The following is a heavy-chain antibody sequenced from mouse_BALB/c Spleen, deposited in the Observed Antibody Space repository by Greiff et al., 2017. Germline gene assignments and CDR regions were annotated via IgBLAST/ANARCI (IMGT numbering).Heavy chain of an antibody. CDR2: IYPGSGNT. Sequence: VQLQQSGAELARPGASVKLSCKASGYTFTDYYINWVKQRTGQGLEWIGEIYPGSGNTYYNEKFKGKATLTADKSSSTAYMQLSSLTSEDSAVYFCARSRITTVVEGDALDYWGQGTSVTVSS. D-gene: IGHD1-1*01. CDR1: GYTFTDYY. J-gene: IGHJ4*01. V-gene: IGHV1-77*01. CDR3: ARSRITTVVEGDALDY.